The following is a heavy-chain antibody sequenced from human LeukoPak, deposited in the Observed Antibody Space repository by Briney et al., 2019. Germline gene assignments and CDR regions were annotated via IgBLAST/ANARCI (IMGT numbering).Heavy chain of an antibody. Sequence: PSETLSLTCAVYDGSLGGYYWSLIRQPPGKGLEWIGEINHSGSTNYNPSLKSRVTISIDTSKNQFSLKLSSVTAADTAVYYCARGDPYYHGSGSYSPYYFDYWGQGTLVTVSS. J-gene: IGHJ4*02. D-gene: IGHD3-10*01. CDR1: DGSLGGYY. V-gene: IGHV4-34*01. CDR2: INHSGST. CDR3: ARGDPYYHGSGSYSPYYFDY.